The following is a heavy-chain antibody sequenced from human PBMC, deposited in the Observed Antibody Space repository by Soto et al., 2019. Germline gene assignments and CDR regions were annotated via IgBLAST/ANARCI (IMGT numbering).Heavy chain of an antibody. J-gene: IGHJ4*02. Sequence: GGSLRLSCAASGFTFSSYAMSWVRQAPGKGLEWVSAISGSGGSTYYADSGKGRFTISRDNSKNTLYLQMNSLRAEDTAVYYCAKDSSRGSYYDYWGQGTLVTVSS. CDR2: ISGSGGST. D-gene: IGHD1-26*01. CDR1: GFTFSSYA. CDR3: AKDSSRGSYYDY. V-gene: IGHV3-23*01.